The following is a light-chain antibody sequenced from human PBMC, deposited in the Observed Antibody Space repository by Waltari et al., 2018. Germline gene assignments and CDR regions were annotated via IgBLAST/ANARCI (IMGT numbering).Light chain of an antibody. V-gene: IGLV2-14*01. CDR3: SSYTSSSTLWV. J-gene: IGLJ3*02. CDR1: SRDVGGYNN. Sequence: QSALTQPASVSGSPGQSITIPCPGTSRDVGGYNNVSWYQQHPGKAPQPIIYDVSNRPSGVSNRFSGSKSGNTASLTSSGLQAEDEADYYCSSYTSSSTLWVFGGGTKLTVL. CDR2: DVS.